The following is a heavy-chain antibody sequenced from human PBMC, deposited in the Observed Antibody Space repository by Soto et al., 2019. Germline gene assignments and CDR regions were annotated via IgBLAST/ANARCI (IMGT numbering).Heavy chain of an antibody. D-gene: IGHD1-1*01. CDR3: SKNGTTWFAA. CDR1: GYSFYNSG. Sequence: QVQLVQSGPELKKPGASVKVSCKTSGYSFYNSGISWVRQAPGQGLEWMGWIRVYSGYAHYAQKFQGRVIMTAGTFTSTSYMELRGLRSDDTAMYYCSKNGTTWFAAWGQGTLVTVSS. CDR2: IRVYSGYA. J-gene: IGHJ5*02. V-gene: IGHV1-18*01.